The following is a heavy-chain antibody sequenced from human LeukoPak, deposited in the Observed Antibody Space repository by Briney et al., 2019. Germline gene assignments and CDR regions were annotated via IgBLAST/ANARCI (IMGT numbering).Heavy chain of an antibody. D-gene: IGHD3-10*01. J-gene: IGHJ4*02. Sequence: PGGSLRLSCATSGFTFSSYAMHWVRQAPGKGLEWVAVISYDGSNKYYADSVKGRFTISRDNSKNTLYLQMNSLRVEDTAVYYCAREKGMGYYGSGSYLDYWGQGTLVTVSS. CDR3: AREKGMGYYGSGSYLDY. CDR1: GFTFSSYA. CDR2: ISYDGSNK. V-gene: IGHV3-30*04.